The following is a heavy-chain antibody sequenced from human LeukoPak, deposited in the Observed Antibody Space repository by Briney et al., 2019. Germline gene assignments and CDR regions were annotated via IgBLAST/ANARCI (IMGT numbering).Heavy chain of an antibody. D-gene: IGHD3-9*01. CDR1: GGTFSSYA. CDR3: ARGYFDWLLYGRAFDI. Sequence: GASVKVSCKASGGTFSSYAISWVRQAPGQGHEWMGRIIPILGIANYAQKFQGRVTITADKSTSTAYMELSSLRSEDTAVYYCARGYFDWLLYGRAFDIWGQGTMVTVSS. CDR2: IIPILGIA. V-gene: IGHV1-69*04. J-gene: IGHJ3*02.